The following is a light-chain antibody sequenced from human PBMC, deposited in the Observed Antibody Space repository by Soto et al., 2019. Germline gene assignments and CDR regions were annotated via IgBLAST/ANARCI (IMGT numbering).Light chain of an antibody. Sequence: QSALTQPPSASGSPGQSVTISCTGSSSYIGRFDYVSWYQQHPGKATKLLLSEVLHRPSGLPDRFSGSKSGHTASLTVSGLRAEDEATYCCSSDAGLQFLVFGGGTKLTAL. J-gene: IGLJ2*01. CDR1: SSYIGRFDY. V-gene: IGLV2-8*01. CDR2: EVL. CDR3: SSDAGLQFLV.